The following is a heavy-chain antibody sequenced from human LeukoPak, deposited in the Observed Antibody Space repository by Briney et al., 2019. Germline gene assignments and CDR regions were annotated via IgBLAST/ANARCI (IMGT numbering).Heavy chain of an antibody. J-gene: IGHJ4*02. CDR2: IYYSGST. Sequence: PSETLSLTCTVSGGSISSSSYYWGWIRQPPGKGLEWIGSIYYSGSTYYNPSLKSRVTISVDTSKNQFSLELNSVTAADTAVYYCARGGDWLFDYWGQGILVTVSS. CDR1: GGSISSSSYY. CDR3: ARGGDWLFDY. V-gene: IGHV4-39*07. D-gene: IGHD2-21*02.